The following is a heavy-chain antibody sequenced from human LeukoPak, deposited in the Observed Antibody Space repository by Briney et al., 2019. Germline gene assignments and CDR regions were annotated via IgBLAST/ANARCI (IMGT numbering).Heavy chain of an antibody. CDR2: ISGSGDST. CDR3: AKANQNYYDAYMDV. V-gene: IGHV3-23*01. D-gene: IGHD3-22*01. Sequence: GGSLRLSCADSGFTFSSYAMKWVRKAPGKGLEWVSGISGSGDSTYYADSVKGRFTISRDNSENTLYLQMNSLRAEDTAVYYCAKANQNYYDAYMDVWGTGTTVTVSS. CDR1: GFTFSSYA. J-gene: IGHJ6*04.